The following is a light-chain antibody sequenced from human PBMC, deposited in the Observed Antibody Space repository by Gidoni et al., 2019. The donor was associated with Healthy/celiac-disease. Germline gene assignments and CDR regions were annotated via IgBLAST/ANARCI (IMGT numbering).Light chain of an antibody. CDR1: QGISSY. CDR2: APA. Sequence: VIWMTQSPSLLSASTGDRVTISCRMSQGISSYLAWYQQKPGQDPELLIYAPATFESGVPSRFSCSGSWTEFTLTIRCLQSQEFATYSCQQYYSFPRTFGQGTKVEIK. J-gene: IGKJ1*01. CDR3: QQYYSFPRT. V-gene: IGKV1D-8*01.